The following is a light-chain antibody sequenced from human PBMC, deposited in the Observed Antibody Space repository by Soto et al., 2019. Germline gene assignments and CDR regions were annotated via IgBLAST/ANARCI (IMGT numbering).Light chain of an antibody. CDR3: RSYRSRGYV. CDR2: DVT. Sequence: QSVLTQPASVSGSPGQSITISCTGTSSDVGAYNYASWYQQHPGKAPKLIIYDVTNRPSGVSNRFSGSKSGNTASLTISGLQALDEADYYCRSYRSRGYVFGTGTMSPS. CDR1: SSDVGAYNY. V-gene: IGLV2-14*01. J-gene: IGLJ1*01.